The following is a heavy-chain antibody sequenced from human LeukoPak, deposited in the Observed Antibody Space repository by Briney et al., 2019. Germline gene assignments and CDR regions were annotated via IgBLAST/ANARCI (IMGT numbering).Heavy chain of an antibody. V-gene: IGHV3-53*01. D-gene: IGHD1-7*01. CDR1: GLSFSSNY. CDR2: LYSGGCS. CDR3: ARGESWAWNYKRGFDY. J-gene: IGHJ4*02. Sequence: PGGSLRLSCAASGLSFSSNYLTWVRQAPGRGLEWVSVLYSGGCSQYADSVKGRFTISKDISKNTFFLQMNSLRAEDTAVYYCARGESWAWNYKRGFDYWGQGALGTVSP.